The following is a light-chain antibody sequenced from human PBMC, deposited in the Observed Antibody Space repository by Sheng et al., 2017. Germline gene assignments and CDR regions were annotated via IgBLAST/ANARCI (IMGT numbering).Light chain of an antibody. CDR2: DVT. V-gene: IGLV2-11*01. J-gene: IGLJ1*01. CDR3: CSYAGNFIFV. Sequence: QSALTQPRSVSGSPGQAVTISCTGTSSDVGYYNYVSWYQQHPGKAPKLMIFDVTKRPSGVPDRFSGFKSGNTASLTISGLQADDEADYYCCSYAGNFIFVFGSGTKVTVL. CDR1: SSDVGYYNY.